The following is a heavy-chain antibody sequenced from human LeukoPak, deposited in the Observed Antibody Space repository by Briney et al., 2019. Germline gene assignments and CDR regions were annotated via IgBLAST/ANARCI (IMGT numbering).Heavy chain of an antibody. CDR1: GGSFSGYY. CDR2: INHSGST. J-gene: IGHJ3*02. CDR3: ARSRRFLEWLRSYDAFDI. Sequence: SETLSLTCAVYGGSFSGYYWSWIRQPPGKGLEWIGEINHSGSTNYNPSLKSRVTISVDTSKNQFSLKLSSVTAADTAVYYCARSRRFLEWLRSYDAFDIWGQGTMVTVPS. V-gene: IGHV4-34*01. D-gene: IGHD3-3*01.